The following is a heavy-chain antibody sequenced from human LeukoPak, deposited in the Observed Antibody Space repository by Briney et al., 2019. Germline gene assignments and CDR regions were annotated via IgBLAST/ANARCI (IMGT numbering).Heavy chain of an antibody. CDR1: GGSISISSSY. Sequence: PSETLSLTCTVSGGSISISSSYWGWLRQPPGKGLEWIGSIHHRGNTYYNPSLKSRVIISVDTSKNQFSLKVTSVTAADTAVYYCARTRPLFYWGQGTLVTVSS. CDR2: IHHRGNT. V-gene: IGHV4-39*01. D-gene: IGHD3-10*01. J-gene: IGHJ4*02. CDR3: ARTRPLFY.